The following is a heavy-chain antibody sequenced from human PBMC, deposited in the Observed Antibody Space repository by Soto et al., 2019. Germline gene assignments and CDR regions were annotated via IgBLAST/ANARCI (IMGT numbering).Heavy chain of an antibody. Sequence: SVKVSCKASGGTFSSYAISWVRQAPGQGLEWMGGIIPIFGTANYAQKFQGRVTITADGSTSTAYMELSSLRSEDTAVYYCARGAYSSGWYFDYWGQGTLVTVSS. CDR3: ARGAYSSGWYFDY. D-gene: IGHD6-19*01. J-gene: IGHJ4*02. V-gene: IGHV1-69*13. CDR2: IIPIFGTA. CDR1: GGTFSSYA.